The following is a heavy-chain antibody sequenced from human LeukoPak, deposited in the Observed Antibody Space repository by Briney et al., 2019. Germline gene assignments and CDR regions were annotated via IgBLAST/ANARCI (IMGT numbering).Heavy chain of an antibody. D-gene: IGHD5-24*01. V-gene: IGHV4-39*01. J-gene: IGHJ3*02. Sequence: PSETLSLTCTVSGGSISSTNYYWGWIRQPPGKGLEWIGSIYYSGITYYNPSLRSRITISVDTSKNQFSLKLSSVTAADTAVYYCASNRDGYTPGAFDIWGQGTMVTVSS. CDR2: IYYSGIT. CDR1: GGSISSTNYY. CDR3: ASNRDGYTPGAFDI.